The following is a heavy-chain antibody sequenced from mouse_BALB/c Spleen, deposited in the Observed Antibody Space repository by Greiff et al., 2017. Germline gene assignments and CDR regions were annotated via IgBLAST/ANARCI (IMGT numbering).Heavy chain of an antibody. D-gene: IGHD3-3*01. CDR2: IWSGGST. CDR1: GFSLTSYG. CDR3: ARKDGGQAMDY. J-gene: IGHJ4*01. Sequence: VMLVESGPGLVQPSQSLSIACTVSGFSLTSYGVHWVRQSPGKGLEWLGVIWSGGSTDYNAAFISRLSISKDNSKSQVFFKMNSLQANDTAIYYCARKDGGQAMDYWGQGTSVTVSS. V-gene: IGHV2-2*02.